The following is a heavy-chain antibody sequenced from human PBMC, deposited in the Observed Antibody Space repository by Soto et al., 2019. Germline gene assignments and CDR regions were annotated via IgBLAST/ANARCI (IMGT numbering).Heavy chain of an antibody. V-gene: IGHV4-4*02. Sequence: KTSETLSLTCTVSGASISSSHYWSWVRQPPGKGLEWIGEIYHSGSTNYNPSLKSRVSISVDKSKNQFSLKLTSVTAADTAVYYCARGSGYSNYYYYGMDVWGQGTTVTVSS. CDR3: ARGSGYSNYYYYGMDV. J-gene: IGHJ6*02. CDR2: IYHSGST. CDR1: GASISSSHY. D-gene: IGHD3-22*01.